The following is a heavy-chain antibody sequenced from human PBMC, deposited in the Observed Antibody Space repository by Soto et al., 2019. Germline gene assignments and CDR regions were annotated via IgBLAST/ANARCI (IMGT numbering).Heavy chain of an antibody. CDR2: INHSGST. Sequence: QVQLQQWGAGLLKPSETLSLTCAVYGGSFSGYYWSWIRQPPGKGLEWIGEINHSGSTNYNPSLKSRVTISVDTSKNQFSLKLSSVTAADTAVYYYASWATKGRGRVDYWGQGTLVTVSS. J-gene: IGHJ4*02. CDR3: ASWATKGRGRVDY. V-gene: IGHV4-34*01. D-gene: IGHD5-12*01. CDR1: GGSFSGYY.